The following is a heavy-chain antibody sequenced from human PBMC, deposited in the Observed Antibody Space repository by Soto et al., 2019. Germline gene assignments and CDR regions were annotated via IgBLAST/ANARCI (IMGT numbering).Heavy chain of an antibody. Sequence: SETLSLTCTVSGGSISSSSYYWGWIRQPPGKGLEWIGSIYYSGSTYYNPSLKSRVTISVDTSKNQFSLKLSSVTAADTAVYYCARQIDEQQGDPWGQGTLVTVSS. CDR3: ARQIDEQQGDP. D-gene: IGHD6-13*01. CDR2: IYYSGST. CDR1: GGSISSSSYY. V-gene: IGHV4-39*01. J-gene: IGHJ5*02.